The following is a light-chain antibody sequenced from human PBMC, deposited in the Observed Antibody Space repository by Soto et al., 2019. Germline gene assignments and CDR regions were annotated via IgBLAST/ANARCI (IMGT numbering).Light chain of an antibody. CDR2: DAS. J-gene: IGKJ2*01. CDR3: QQRSNWPPYT. V-gene: IGKV3-11*01. Sequence: EIVLTQSPATLSLSPGERATLSCRASKSVSSYLAWYQQKPGQAPRLLIYDASNRATGIPAMFSGSGSGTDFTLTISSLEPEDFAVYYCQQRSNWPPYTFGQGTKLEIK. CDR1: KSVSSY.